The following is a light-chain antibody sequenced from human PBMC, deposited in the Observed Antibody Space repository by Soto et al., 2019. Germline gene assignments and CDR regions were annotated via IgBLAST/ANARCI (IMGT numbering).Light chain of an antibody. Sequence: DIQMTQSPSTLSASVGDRVTITCRASQSISRWLTWYQQKPGKAPKVLIYDASSLESGVPSRFSGSGSGTEFTLTITSLQPDDLGTYCCQQYNSPATFGQGTKLEIK. CDR2: DAS. CDR1: QSISRW. J-gene: IGKJ2*01. CDR3: QQYNSPAT. V-gene: IGKV1-5*01.